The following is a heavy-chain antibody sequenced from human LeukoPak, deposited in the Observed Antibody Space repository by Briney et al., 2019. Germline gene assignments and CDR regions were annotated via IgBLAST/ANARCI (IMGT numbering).Heavy chain of an antibody. D-gene: IGHD2-2*01. Sequence: PGGSLRLSCAASGFTFSRHWMHWVRQAPGKGLVWVSRINTDGSSTSYADSVKGRFTISRDNAKNTLYLQMNSLRAEDTAVYYCVRGGFTGTSCPYFDYWGQGTLVTVSS. CDR2: INTDGSST. CDR1: GFTFSRHW. V-gene: IGHV3-74*01. CDR3: VRGGFTGTSCPYFDY. J-gene: IGHJ4*02.